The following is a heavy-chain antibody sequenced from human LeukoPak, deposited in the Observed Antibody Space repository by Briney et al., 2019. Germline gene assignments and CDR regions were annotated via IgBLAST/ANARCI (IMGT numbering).Heavy chain of an antibody. CDR2: INSDGSST. D-gene: IGHD2/OR15-2a*01. J-gene: IGHJ4*02. CDR1: GFTFNNYW. Sequence: GGSLRLSCAASGFTFNNYWMHWVRQGPGKGLVWVSRINSDGSSTSYADSVKGRFTISRDNAKKTLYLQMNSLRADATAVYYCAGQYFGFDYWGQGTLVTVSS. CDR3: AGQYFGFDY. V-gene: IGHV3-74*01.